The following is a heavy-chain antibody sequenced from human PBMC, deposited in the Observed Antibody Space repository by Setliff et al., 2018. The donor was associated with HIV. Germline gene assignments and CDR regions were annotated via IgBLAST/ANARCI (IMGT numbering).Heavy chain of an antibody. CDR2: IYHSGST. D-gene: IGHD2-15*01. V-gene: IGHV4-38-2*01. CDR3: ARRLVVTRGNWFDP. Sequence: SETLSLTCAVSGYSISSGYYWGWIRQPPGKGLEWIGSIYHSGSTYYNPSLKSRVTISVDTSKNQFSLKLSSVTAADTAVYYCARRLVVTRGNWFDPWGQGTLVTV. CDR1: GYSISSGYY. J-gene: IGHJ5*02.